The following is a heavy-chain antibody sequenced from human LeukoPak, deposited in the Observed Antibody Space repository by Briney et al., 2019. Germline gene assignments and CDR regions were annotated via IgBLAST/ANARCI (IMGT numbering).Heavy chain of an antibody. CDR3: ARTYCGGDCYSLPAFDY. V-gene: IGHV1-69*04. CDR2: IIPILGIA. J-gene: IGHJ4*02. D-gene: IGHD2-21*02. Sequence: SVTVSFTASGGTFIIYAISWVRQAPGEGREGMGGIIPILGIANYAQKFQGRVTITADKSTSTAYMELSSLRSEDTAVYYCARTYCGGDCYSLPAFDYWGQGTLVTVSS. CDR1: GGTFIIYA.